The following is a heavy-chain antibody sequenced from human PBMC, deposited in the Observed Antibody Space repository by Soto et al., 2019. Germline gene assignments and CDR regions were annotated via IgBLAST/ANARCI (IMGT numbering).Heavy chain of an antibody. D-gene: IGHD3-22*01. J-gene: IGHJ6*02. CDR3: ARGLVAPPPDLREAYYYCMDV. CDR1: GYTFTSYG. V-gene: IGHV1-18*01. Sequence: GASVKVSCKASGYTFTSYGISWVRQAPGQGLEWMGWISAYNGNTNYAQKLQGRVTKATDTSTSTAYMELRSLRSDDTAVYYCARGLVAPPPDLREAYYYCMDVWGQGTTVTVSS. CDR2: ISAYNGNT.